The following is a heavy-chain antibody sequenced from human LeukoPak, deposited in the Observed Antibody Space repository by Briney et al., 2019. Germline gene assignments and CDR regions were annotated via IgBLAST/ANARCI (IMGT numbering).Heavy chain of an antibody. CDR2: ISSSSSYI. CDR3: ARGDFHFDWLLGY. J-gene: IGHJ4*02. Sequence: PGGSLRLSCAASGFTFSSYSMNWVRQAPGKGLEWVSSISSSSSYIYYADSVKGRFTISRDNAKNSLYLQMNSLRAEDTAVYYCARGDFHFDWLLGYWGQGTPVTVSS. V-gene: IGHV3-21*01. CDR1: GFTFSSYS. D-gene: IGHD3-9*01.